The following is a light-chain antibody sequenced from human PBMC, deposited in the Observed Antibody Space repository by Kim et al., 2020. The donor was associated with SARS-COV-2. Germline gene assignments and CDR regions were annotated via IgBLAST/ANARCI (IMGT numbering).Light chain of an antibody. CDR3: QQYNNWPPELT. J-gene: IGKJ4*01. CDR2: GAS. V-gene: IGKV3-15*01. Sequence: EIVMTQSPATLSVSPGERATLSCRASQSVSSNLAWYQQKAGQAPRLLIYGASTRATDIPARFSGSGSGTEFTLTISSLQSEDFAVYYCQQYNNWPPELTFGGGTKVDIK. CDR1: QSVSSN.